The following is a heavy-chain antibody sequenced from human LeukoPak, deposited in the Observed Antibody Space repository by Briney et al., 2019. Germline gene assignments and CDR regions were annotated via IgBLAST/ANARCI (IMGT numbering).Heavy chain of an antibody. J-gene: IGHJ4*02. Sequence: PGGSLRLSCAASGFTFSNAWMSWVRQAPGKGLEWVSSISSLSNYIYYADSVKGRFTISRDNAKNSLYLQMNSLRAEDTAVYYCARGALTAVAGTVFDYWGQGTLVTVSS. D-gene: IGHD6-19*01. CDR3: ARGALTAVAGTVFDY. CDR1: GFTFSNAW. V-gene: IGHV3-21*01. CDR2: ISSLSNYI.